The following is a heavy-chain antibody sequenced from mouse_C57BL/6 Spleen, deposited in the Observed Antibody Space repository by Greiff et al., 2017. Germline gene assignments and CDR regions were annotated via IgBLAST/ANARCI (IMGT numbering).Heavy chain of an antibody. V-gene: IGHV5S21*01. D-gene: IGHD1-1*01. CDR1: GFTFSSYA. Sequence: EVNVVESGEGLVKPGGSLKLSCAASGFTFSSYAMSWVRQTPEKRLEWVAYISSGGDYIYYADTVKGRFTISRDNARNTLYLQMSSLKSEDTAMYYCARDPSYCGSNHWYFDVWGTGTTVTVSS. CDR3: ARDPSYCGSNHWYFDV. CDR2: ISSGGDYI. J-gene: IGHJ1*03.